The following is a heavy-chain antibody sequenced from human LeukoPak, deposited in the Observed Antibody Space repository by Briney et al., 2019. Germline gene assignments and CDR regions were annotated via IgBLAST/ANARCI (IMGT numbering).Heavy chain of an antibody. J-gene: IGHJ4*02. CDR2: INPTGDST. D-gene: IGHD3-10*01. V-gene: IGHV1-46*01. Sequence: ASVKVSCKASGYTFTSYYMHWVRQAPGQGLEWMGIINPTGDSTSFAQNFQGRVTMTRDMSTNTVYMELSSLRSDDTAVYYCARDQEDWTGDFRSSQGLNPIDYWGQGTLVTVSS. CDR3: ARDQEDWTGDFRSSQGLNPIDY. CDR1: GYTFTSYY.